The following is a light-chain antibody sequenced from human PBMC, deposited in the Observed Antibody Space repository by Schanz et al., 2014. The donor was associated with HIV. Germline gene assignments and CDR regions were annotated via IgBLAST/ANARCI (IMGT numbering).Light chain of an antibody. V-gene: IGLV2-14*03. CDR1: SSDVGADNS. J-gene: IGLJ2*01. CDR3: SSYAGSNNLV. CDR2: DVT. Sequence: HSALTQPASVSGSPGQSITISCTGTSSDVGADNSVSWYQQHPGRAPRLLVYDVTYRPSGVSNRFSGSKSGNTASLTVSGLQAEDEADYYCSSYAGSNNLVFGGGTKLTVL.